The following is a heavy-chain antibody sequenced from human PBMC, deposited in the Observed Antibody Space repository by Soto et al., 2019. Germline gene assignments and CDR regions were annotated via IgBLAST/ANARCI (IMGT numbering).Heavy chain of an antibody. CDR1: GFTFSNYA. Sequence: QEQLVEAGGGVMQPGGSLRLSCAASGFTFSNYAMHWVRQAPGKGLEWVAMIWYDGRIEYYPDSVKGRFTYSKDNSKNTLYLQMNSPKADDTAVYYCARDHEGASTWWYHFDYWGQGTLVTVSS. J-gene: IGHJ4*02. CDR2: IWYDGRIE. D-gene: IGHD1-26*01. V-gene: IGHV3-33*01. CDR3: ARDHEGASTWWYHFDY.